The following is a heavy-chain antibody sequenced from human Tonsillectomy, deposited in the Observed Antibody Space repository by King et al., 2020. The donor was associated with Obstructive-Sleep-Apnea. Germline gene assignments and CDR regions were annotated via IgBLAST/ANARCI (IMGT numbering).Heavy chain of an antibody. Sequence: EVQLVESGGGLVQPGGSLRLSCAASGFTFRSYAMSWVRQAPGKGLEWVSVISGSGDSTYYADSVKGRFTISRDNSKNTLYLQMNSLRAEDTAVYYCANAPTVVSAFDYWGQGTLVTVSS. CDR1: GFTFRSYA. J-gene: IGHJ4*02. CDR3: ANAPTVVSAFDY. CDR2: ISGSGDST. V-gene: IGHV3-23*04. D-gene: IGHD5/OR15-5a*01.